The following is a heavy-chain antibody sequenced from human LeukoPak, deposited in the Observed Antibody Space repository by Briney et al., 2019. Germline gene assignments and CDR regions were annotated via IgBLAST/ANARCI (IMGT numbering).Heavy chain of an antibody. D-gene: IGHD7-27*01. CDR1: GFTVGSSF. V-gene: IGHV3-53*01. CDR2: IFSDGTT. J-gene: IGHJ4*02. Sequence: PGGSLRLSCAASGFTVGSSFMTWVRRAPGKGLQWVSVIFSDGTTYYTDSVEGRFTISRDNSKNTLYLQLNSLRAEDTAVYYCAKTGGPWDWGQGTLVTVSS. CDR3: AKTGGPWD.